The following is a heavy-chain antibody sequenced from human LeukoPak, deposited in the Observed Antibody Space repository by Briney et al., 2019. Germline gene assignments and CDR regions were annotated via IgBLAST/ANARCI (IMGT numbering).Heavy chain of an antibody. J-gene: IGHJ3*02. CDR1: GGSISSSSYY. Sequence: SQTLSLTCTVSGGSISSSSYYWGWIRQPPGKGLEWIGSIYYSGSTYYNPSLKSRVTISVDTSQNQFSLKLSSVTAADTAVYYCAGKVAVAGKHAFDIWGQGTMVTVSS. CDR3: AGKVAVAGKHAFDI. CDR2: IYYSGST. V-gene: IGHV4-39*01. D-gene: IGHD6-19*01.